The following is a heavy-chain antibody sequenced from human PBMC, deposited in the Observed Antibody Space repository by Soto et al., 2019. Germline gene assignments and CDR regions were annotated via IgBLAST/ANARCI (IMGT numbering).Heavy chain of an antibody. J-gene: IGHJ6*02. CDR2: INPNSGGT. V-gene: IGHV1-2*02. CDR3: ARDLEDYYYGMDV. Sequence: ASVKVSCKASGYTFTGYYMHWVRQAPGQGLEWMGWINPNSGGTNYAQKFQGRVTMTRDTSISTAYMELSRLRSDDTAVYYCARDLEDYYYGMDVWGQGTTVTVSS. CDR1: GYTFTGYY.